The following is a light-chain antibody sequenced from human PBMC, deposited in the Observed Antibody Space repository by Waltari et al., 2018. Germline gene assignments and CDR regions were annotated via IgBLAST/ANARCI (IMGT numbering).Light chain of an antibody. Sequence: SLTVSPGGTVTLTCASSTGAVTSGYYPNWFQQKPGQAPRALIYNTANKHSWTPGRFSGSLLGGKAALTLSGVQPEDEADYYCLLYYGGAQLRVFGGGTKLTVL. J-gene: IGLJ3*02. CDR3: LLYYGGAQLRV. V-gene: IGLV7-43*01. CDR1: TGAVTSGYY. CDR2: NTA.